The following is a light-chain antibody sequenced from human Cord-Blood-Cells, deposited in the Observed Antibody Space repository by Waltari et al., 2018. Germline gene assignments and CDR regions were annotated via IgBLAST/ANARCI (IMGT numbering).Light chain of an antibody. CDR2: ECI. CDR3: CSYAGSYTVV. V-gene: IGLV2-11*01. CDR1: SRDVGGDNY. J-gene: IGLJ3*02. Sequence: QSALTQPRSVTGSPGQSVTIPCTGTSRDVGGDNYVSWYQKHPGKASKIRISECIKRPLGVPVRFSGSKSRNAASVTISGRQAEDECVYYCCSYAGSYTVVFGGGTKLTVL.